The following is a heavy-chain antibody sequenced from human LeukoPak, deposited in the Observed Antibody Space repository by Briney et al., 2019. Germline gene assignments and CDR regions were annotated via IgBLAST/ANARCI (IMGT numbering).Heavy chain of an antibody. CDR2: IRYDGSNK. D-gene: IGHD2-21*02. CDR1: GFTFSSYG. CDR3: ARASRVTNRLDAFDI. J-gene: IGHJ3*02. Sequence: GGSLRLSCAASGFTFSSYGMHWVRQAPGKGLEWVAFIRYDGSNKYYADSVKGRFTISRDNAKNTLYLQMNSLRVEDTAVYYCARASRVTNRLDAFDIWGQGTMVTVSS. V-gene: IGHV3-30*02.